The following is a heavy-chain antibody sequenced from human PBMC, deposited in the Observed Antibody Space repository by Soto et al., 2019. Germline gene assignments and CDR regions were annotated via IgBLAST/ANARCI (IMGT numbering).Heavy chain of an antibody. CDR2: LNPDTGNT. J-gene: IGHJ3*01. Sequence: QVQLVQSGAELKKPGASVNISCTASGFTLSDNLINWVRQAPGQGLEWMGWLNPDTGNTRYSETFQGRVPISRHSSVSIAHLERSDLENEDTALYSWVRDRHSVGPRANDAFDVWGQGIRITVSS. V-gene: IGHV1-3*01. D-gene: IGHD5-18*01. CDR1: GFTLSDNL. CDR3: VRDRHSVGPRANDAFDV.